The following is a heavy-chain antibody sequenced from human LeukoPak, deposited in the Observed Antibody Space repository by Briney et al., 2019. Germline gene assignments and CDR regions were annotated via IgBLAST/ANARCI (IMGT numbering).Heavy chain of an antibody. CDR2: ISGRGGST. V-gene: IGHV3-23*01. CDR3: AKVLANCAYAFDY. Sequence: GGSLRLSFAGSGFTCSSYAMSWVRQAPGKGLALVSGISGRGGSTYTVHTVKGRFNICRDNSKHTLYLQMNSLRAEDTAVYYCAKVLANCAYAFDYWGQGTLVTVSS. J-gene: IGHJ4*02. CDR1: GFTCSSYA. D-gene: IGHD4/OR15-4a*01.